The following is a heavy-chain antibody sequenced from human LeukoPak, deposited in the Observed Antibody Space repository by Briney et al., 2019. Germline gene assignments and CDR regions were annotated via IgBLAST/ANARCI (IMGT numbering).Heavy chain of an antibody. CDR2: IIPIFGTA. Sequence: GASVKVSCKASGGTFSSYAISWVRQAPGQGLEWMGGIIPIFGTANYAQKFQGRVTITTDESTSTAYKELSSLRSEDTAVYYCARAGATMASLDYWGQGTLVTVSS. D-gene: IGHD5-24*01. CDR1: GGTFSSYA. J-gene: IGHJ4*02. V-gene: IGHV1-69*05. CDR3: ARAGATMASLDY.